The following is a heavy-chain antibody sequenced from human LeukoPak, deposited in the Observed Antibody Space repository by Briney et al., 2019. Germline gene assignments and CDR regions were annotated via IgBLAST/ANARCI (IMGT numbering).Heavy chain of an antibody. D-gene: IGHD2-15*01. V-gene: IGHV3-21*01. Sequence: GGSLRLSCAASEFTFSSYSMNWVRQAPGKGLEWVSSISSSSSYIYYADSVKGRFTISRDNAKNSLYLQMNSLRAEDTAVYYCARDWESNACSGGSCYSGVYYGMDVWGQGTTVTVSS. CDR2: ISSSSSYI. J-gene: IGHJ6*02. CDR1: EFTFSSYS. CDR3: ARDWESNACSGGSCYSGVYYGMDV.